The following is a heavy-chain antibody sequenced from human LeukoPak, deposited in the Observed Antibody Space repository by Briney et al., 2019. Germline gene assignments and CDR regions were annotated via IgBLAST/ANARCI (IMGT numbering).Heavy chain of an antibody. CDR1: GYSFTSYW. Sequence: GESLKISCQGSGYSFTSYWISWVRQMPGKGLEWMGRIDPSDSYTNYSPSFQGHVTISADKSISTAYLQWSSLKASDTAMYYCARPNCSSTSCYYYYGMDVWGKGTTVTVSS. V-gene: IGHV5-10-1*01. CDR3: ARPNCSSTSCYYYYGMDV. D-gene: IGHD2-2*01. CDR2: IDPSDSYT. J-gene: IGHJ6*04.